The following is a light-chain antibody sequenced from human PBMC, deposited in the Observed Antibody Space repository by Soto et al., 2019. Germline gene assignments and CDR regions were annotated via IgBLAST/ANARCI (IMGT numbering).Light chain of an antibody. J-gene: IGKJ1*01. CDR3: QQFGRAPPSWT. V-gene: IGKV3-20*01. CDR1: QSVSSNY. CDR2: GAS. Sequence: ETVLTQSPGTLSLSPGERATLSCRARQSVSSNYLAWYQQKPGQAPRLLIYGASTRATGIPDRFSGSGSGTDFPRTSSRLAPEDFAVYYCQQFGRAPPSWTFGQGTKVESK.